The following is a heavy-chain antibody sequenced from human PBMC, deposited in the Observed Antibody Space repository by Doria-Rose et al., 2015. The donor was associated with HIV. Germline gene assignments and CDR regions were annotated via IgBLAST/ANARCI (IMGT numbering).Heavy chain of an antibody. CDR1: GVSLSSPGMG. D-gene: IGHD6-13*01. CDR3: ARIKSSRWYHKYYFDF. Sequence: QITLKESGPVLVKPTETLTLTCTVSGVSLSSPGMGVSWIRQPPGKALEWLANIFSDDERSYKTSLKSRLTISRCTSKSQVVLTMTDMDPADTATYYCARIKSSRWYHKYYFDFWGQGTLVIVSA. J-gene: IGHJ4*02. CDR2: IFSDDER. V-gene: IGHV2-26*01.